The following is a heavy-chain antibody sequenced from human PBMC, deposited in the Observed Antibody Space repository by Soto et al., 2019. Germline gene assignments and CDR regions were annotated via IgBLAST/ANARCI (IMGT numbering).Heavy chain of an antibody. V-gene: IGHV3-66*04. D-gene: IGHD3-10*01. Sequence: EVELVESGGGLVQPGGSLRLSCAASGFTVSSNYMTWVRQSPGQGLECVSIIYSGGSTYYADSVKGRFTISRDNSKNTLYLQMNSLRAEDTAVYYCARRNYYGSDWGQGTLVTVSS. CDR1: GFTVSSNY. J-gene: IGHJ4*02. CDR3: ARRNYYGSD. CDR2: IYSGGST.